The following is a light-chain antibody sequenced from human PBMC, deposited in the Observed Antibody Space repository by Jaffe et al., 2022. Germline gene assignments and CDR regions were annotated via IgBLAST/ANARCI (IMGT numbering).Light chain of an antibody. Sequence: DIQMTQSPSSLSASVGDRVTIACRSSQTINGQLDWYQQKPGKAPNLLIYDADILQSGVPSRFRGGGSGTDFTLTISGLEPDDFATYFCQQSYTMPYTFGQGTKLEIK. V-gene: IGKV1-39*01. CDR3: QQSYTMPYT. CDR1: QTINGQ. CDR2: DAD. J-gene: IGKJ2*01.